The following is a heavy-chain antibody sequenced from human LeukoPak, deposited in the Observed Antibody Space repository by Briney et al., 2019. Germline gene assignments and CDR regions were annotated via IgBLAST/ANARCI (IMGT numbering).Heavy chain of an antibody. CDR1: GGSFSGYY. J-gene: IGHJ4*02. CDR3: ARGVRDSSGWYGY. V-gene: IGHV4-34*01. Sequence: SETLSLTCAVYGGSFSGYYWSWIRQPPGKGLEWIGEINHSGSTNYNPSLKSRVTISVGTSKNQFSLKLSSVTAADTAVYYCARGVRDSSGWYGYWGQGTLVTVSS. CDR2: INHSGST. D-gene: IGHD6-19*01.